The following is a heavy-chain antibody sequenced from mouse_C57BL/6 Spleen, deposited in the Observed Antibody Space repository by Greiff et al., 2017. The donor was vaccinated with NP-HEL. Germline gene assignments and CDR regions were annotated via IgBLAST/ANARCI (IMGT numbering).Heavy chain of an antibody. CDR2: IHPNSGSS. CDR3: ARGPLFTTVVADAMDY. D-gene: IGHD1-1*01. CDR1: GYTFTSYW. Sequence: QVQLQQPGTELVKPGASVKLSCKASGYTFTSYWMHWVKQRPGQGLEWIGMIHPNSGSSNYHEKFKNKATLTVDKSSSTAYMQLSSLTSDDSAVYYCARGPLFTTVVADAMDYWGQGTSVTVSS. J-gene: IGHJ4*01. V-gene: IGHV1-64*01.